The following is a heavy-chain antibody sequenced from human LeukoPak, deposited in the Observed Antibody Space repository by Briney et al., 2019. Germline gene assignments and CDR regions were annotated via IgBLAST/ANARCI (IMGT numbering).Heavy chain of an antibody. Sequence: ASVKVSCKASGYTFINNDINWVRQAPGQGLEWXXXXXXXXXNRGYAQNFQGRVTMTTDISINTAYLELSSLRSEDTAVYYCARSHTQKEFCGGGRCYPTVWWFDPWGQGTLVTVSS. CDR1: GYTFINND. CDR3: ARSHTQKEFCGGGRCYPTVWWFDP. D-gene: IGHD2-15*01. V-gene: IGHV1-8*01. CDR2: XXXXXXNR. J-gene: IGHJ5*02.